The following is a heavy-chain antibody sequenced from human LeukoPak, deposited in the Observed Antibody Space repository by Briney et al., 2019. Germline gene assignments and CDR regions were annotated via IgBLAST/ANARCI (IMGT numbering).Heavy chain of an antibody. CDR1: GFTFSSYS. CDR3: ARGHGSGSYYPDY. D-gene: IGHD3-10*01. J-gene: IGHJ4*02. Sequence: PGGSLRLSCAASGFTFSSYSMNWVRQAPGKGLEWVSYISSSSSTIYYAASVKGRFTISRDNAKNSLYLQMNSLRAEDTAVYYCARGHGSGSYYPDYWGQGTLVTVSS. CDR2: ISSSSSTI. V-gene: IGHV3-48*01.